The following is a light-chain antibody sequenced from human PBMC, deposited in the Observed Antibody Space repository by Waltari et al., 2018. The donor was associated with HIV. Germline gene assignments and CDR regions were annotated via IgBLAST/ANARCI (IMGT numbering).Light chain of an antibody. J-gene: IGKJ1*01. CDR1: QSISSY. Sequence: DIQMTQSPSSLSASVGDRVTITCRASQSISSYLNWYQQKPGKAPKLLIYAASSLQSGVPSRFSSSRSGTYFTLTISSLQPEDFATYYCQQSYSTPRTCGQWTKVEIK. CDR2: AAS. CDR3: QQSYSTPRT. V-gene: IGKV1-39*01.